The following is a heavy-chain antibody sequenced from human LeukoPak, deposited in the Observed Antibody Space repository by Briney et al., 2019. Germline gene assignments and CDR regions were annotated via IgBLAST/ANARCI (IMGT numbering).Heavy chain of an antibody. V-gene: IGHV1-8*03. CDR2: MNPRSGST. D-gene: IGHD2-2*01. CDR1: GYTFTSYD. J-gene: IGHJ6*04. CDR3: ARGRSAMRMDV. Sequence: ASVKVSCKASGYTFTSYDINWVRQATGQGLEWMGWMNPRSGSTGYAQKFQGRVTISRNISISTAYMELSTLRSEDTAVYYCARGRSAMRMDVWGKGTTVTVSS.